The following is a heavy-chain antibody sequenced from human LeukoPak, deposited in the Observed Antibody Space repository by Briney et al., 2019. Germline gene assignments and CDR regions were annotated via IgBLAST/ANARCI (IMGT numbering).Heavy chain of an antibody. CDR2: ISGSGGST. V-gene: IGHV3-23*01. CDR3: ASEGTTGTTWGPDY. J-gene: IGHJ4*02. D-gene: IGHD1-1*01. CDR1: GFTVSSNY. Sequence: GGSLRLSCAASGFTVSSNYMSWVRQAPGKGLEWVSAISGSGGSTYYVDSVKGRFTISRDNAKNTLYLQMNSLRAEDTAVYYCASEGTTGTTWGPDYWGQGTLVTVSS.